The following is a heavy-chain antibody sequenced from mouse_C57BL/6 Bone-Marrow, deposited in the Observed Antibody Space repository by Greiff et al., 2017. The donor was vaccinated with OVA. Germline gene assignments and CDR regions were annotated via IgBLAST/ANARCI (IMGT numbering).Heavy chain of an antibody. D-gene: IGHD4-1*01. CDR1: GFSLSTFGMG. V-gene: IGHV8-8*01. CDR3: ARIRLTGTGAWFAY. Sequence: QVTLKVSGPGILQPSQTLSLTCSFSGFSLSTFGMGVGWIRQPSGKGLEWLAHIWWDDDKYYNPALTSRLPISKDTSKNQVFLKIANVDTADTATYYCARIRLTGTGAWFAYWGQGTLVTVSA. J-gene: IGHJ3*01. CDR2: IWWDDDK.